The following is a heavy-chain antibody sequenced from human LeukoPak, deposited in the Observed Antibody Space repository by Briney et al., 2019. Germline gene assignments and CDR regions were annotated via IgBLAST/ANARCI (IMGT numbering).Heavy chain of an antibody. CDR1: GFTFSTYW. CDR3: AREAGYSSGWVFDY. D-gene: IGHD6-19*01. V-gene: IGHV3-7*01. Sequence: GGSLRLSCAASGFTFSTYWMTWVRQAPGKGLEWVANIKQDGSEEYYVDSVTGRFTISRDNARNSLYLQMNSLRAEDTAVYFRAREAGYSSGWVFDYWGQGTLVTVSS. CDR2: IKQDGSEE. J-gene: IGHJ4*02.